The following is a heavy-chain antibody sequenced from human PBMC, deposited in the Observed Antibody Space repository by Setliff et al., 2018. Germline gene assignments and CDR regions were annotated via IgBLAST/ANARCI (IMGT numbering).Heavy chain of an antibody. Sequence: PGESLRLSCAASGFTFNNYAMTWVRQAPGKGLEWVSSISDSGGSTYYADSVKGRFTISRDNSKSTLYLQMLSLRAEDTAVYYCAKGGSTSCYTEIDYWGQGTLVTVS. V-gene: IGHV3-23*01. D-gene: IGHD2-2*02. CDR2: ISDSGGST. CDR3: AKGGSTSCYTEIDY. CDR1: GFTFNNYA. J-gene: IGHJ4*02.